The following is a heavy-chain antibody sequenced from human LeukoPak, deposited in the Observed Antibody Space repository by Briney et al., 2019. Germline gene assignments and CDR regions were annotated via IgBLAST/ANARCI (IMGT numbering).Heavy chain of an antibody. CDR3: AKAAWGATWSYDY. CDR2: ISGGSSYI. D-gene: IGHD1-26*01. CDR1: GFTFSAHI. V-gene: IGHV3-21*04. Sequence: GGSLRLSCTAYGFTFSAHIMNWVRQAPGKGLEWVSSISGGSSYIYYADSMKGRFTISRDNAKNSLFLQMNSLRAEDTAVYYCAKAAWGATWSYDYWGQGTLVTVSS. J-gene: IGHJ4*02.